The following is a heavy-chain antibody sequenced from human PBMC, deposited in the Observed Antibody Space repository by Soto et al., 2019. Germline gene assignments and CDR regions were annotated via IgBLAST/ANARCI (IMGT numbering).Heavy chain of an antibody. CDR1: GFIFENFG. J-gene: IGHJ4*02. Sequence: EGSLRLSCAASGFIFENFGMSWVRQAPGKGLEWISSISGSGGSTYYADSVKGRFTISRDNSKNTLYLQMNSLRAEDTAVYYCAKDHAIFGVVIIEVDYWGQGTLVTVSS. CDR2: ISGSGGST. V-gene: IGHV3-23*01. D-gene: IGHD3-3*01. CDR3: AKDHAIFGVVIIEVDY.